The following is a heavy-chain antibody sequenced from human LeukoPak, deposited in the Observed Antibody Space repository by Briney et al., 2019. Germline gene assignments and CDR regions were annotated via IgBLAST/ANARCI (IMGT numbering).Heavy chain of an antibody. V-gene: IGHV4-34*01. D-gene: IGHD5-18*01. CDR1: GGSFSGYY. Sequence: PSETLSLTCAVYGGSFSGYYWSWIRQPPGKGLEWIGEINHSGSTNYNPSLKSRVTISVDTSKNQFSLKLSSVTAADTAVYYCARGRADVDTAMVKPNWDSWGQGTLVTVSS. CDR3: ARGRADVDTAMVKPNWDS. J-gene: IGHJ5*02. CDR2: INHSGST.